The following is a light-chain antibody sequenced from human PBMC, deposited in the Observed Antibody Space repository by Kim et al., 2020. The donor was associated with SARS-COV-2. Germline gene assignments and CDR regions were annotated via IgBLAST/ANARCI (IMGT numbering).Light chain of an antibody. CDR2: DVS. V-gene: IGLV2-14*03. Sequence: GQSITISCTGTSSDGGGYNYVSWYQQHPGKAPKLMIYDVSNRPSGVSKRFSGSKSGNTASLTISGLQAEDEADYYCSSYTSSSSWVFGGGTQLTVL. CDR3: SSYTSSSSWV. J-gene: IGLJ3*02. CDR1: SSDGGGYNY.